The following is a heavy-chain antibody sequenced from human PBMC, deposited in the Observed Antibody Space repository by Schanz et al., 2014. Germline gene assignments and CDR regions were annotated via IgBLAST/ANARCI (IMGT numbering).Heavy chain of an antibody. CDR3: ARENLNWEAFDI. V-gene: IGHV3-11*01. D-gene: IGHD7-27*01. CDR1: GFIFNDYY. J-gene: IGHJ3*02. CDR2: ISRDGTTS. Sequence: QVQLVESGGGLVKPGGSLRLSCAASGFIFNDYYMNWIRQAPGKGLERLSYISRDGTTSYYADSVKGRFTISRDNAKTYLSLEMTSLRGEDTAVYYCARENLNWEAFDIWGQGTVVTVSS.